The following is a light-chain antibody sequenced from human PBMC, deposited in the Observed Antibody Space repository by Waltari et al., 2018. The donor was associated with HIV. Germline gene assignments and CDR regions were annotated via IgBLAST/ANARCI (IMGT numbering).Light chain of an antibody. CDR2: QDS. CDR3: QTWDTNSLYV. V-gene: IGLV3-1*01. Sequence: SYEVTHTPSVSVAPGQTAIITCSGDRLGDKFTCWYQQKPGQSPVLVIYQDSKRPSGIPERFSASNSGNTATLTISGTQATDEADYYCQTWDTNSLYVFGSGTKVSVL. CDR1: RLGDKF. J-gene: IGLJ1*01.